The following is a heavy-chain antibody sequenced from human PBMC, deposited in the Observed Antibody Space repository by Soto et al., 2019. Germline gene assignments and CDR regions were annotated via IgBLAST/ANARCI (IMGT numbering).Heavy chain of an antibody. CDR2: IRSKANSYAT. Sequence: EVQLVESGGGLVQPGGSLKLSCAASGFTFSGSAMHWVRQASGKGLEWVGRIRSKANSYATAYAASVKGRFTISRDESKNTAYLQMNSLKTEDTAVYYCTRPVYYDFWSGDYYYYGMDVWGQGTTVTVSS. V-gene: IGHV3-73*01. CDR1: GFTFSGSA. D-gene: IGHD3-3*01. CDR3: TRPVYYDFWSGDYYYYGMDV. J-gene: IGHJ6*02.